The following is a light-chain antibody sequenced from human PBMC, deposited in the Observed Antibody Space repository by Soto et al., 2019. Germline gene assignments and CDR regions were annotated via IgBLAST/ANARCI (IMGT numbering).Light chain of an antibody. V-gene: IGKV3-15*01. Sequence: EVVMTQSPATLYVSPGERVTLSCRASQAVGYNLAWYQHKPGQAPRLLIYGASTRVTGIPTRFSGSGSGTEFTLTISSLQPEDVATYYCQKYKSAPYTFGPGTKVDIK. J-gene: IGKJ3*01. CDR2: GAS. CDR1: QAVGYN. CDR3: QKYKSAPYT.